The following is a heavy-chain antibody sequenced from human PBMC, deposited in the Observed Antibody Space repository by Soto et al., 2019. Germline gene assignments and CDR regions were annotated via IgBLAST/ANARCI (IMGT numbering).Heavy chain of an antibody. CDR1: GGSLGSYY. CDR2: VFYTGRA. J-gene: IGHJ4*02. CDR3: AREGGESSDGLYYFDY. V-gene: IGHV4-59*12. Sequence: SETLSLTCTVSGGSLGSYYWSWIRQPPGKGLEWIGYVFYTGRANYNASLKSRVSISLDTSNYQFSLKLSSVTAADTAVYFCAREGGESSDGLYYFDYWGQGTLVTVSS. D-gene: IGHD3-16*01.